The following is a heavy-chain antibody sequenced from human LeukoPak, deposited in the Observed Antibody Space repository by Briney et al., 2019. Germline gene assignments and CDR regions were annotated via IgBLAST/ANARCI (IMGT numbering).Heavy chain of an antibody. Sequence: ASVKVSCKASGYTFTSYGISWVRQAPGQGLEWMGWISAYNSNTNYAQKLQGRVTMTTDTSTSTAYMELRSLRSDDTAVYYCARLSDSSGWGYFDYWGQGTLVTVFS. CDR1: GYTFTSYG. J-gene: IGHJ4*02. CDR2: ISAYNSNT. CDR3: ARLSDSSGWGYFDY. V-gene: IGHV1-18*04. D-gene: IGHD6-19*01.